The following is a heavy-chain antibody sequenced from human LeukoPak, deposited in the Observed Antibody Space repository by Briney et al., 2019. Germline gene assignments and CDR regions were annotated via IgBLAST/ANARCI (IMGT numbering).Heavy chain of an antibody. CDR1: GFTFSSYA. CDR2: ISSDGSST. Sequence: GGSLRLSCAAPGFTFSSYAMYWVRQAPGKWLVWVSRISSDGSSTIYADSVKGRFTISRDLAKKTLYLQMNSLRAEDTAVYYCARAQMGAPTDYWGQGTLVTVSS. V-gene: IGHV3-74*01. J-gene: IGHJ4*02. CDR3: ARAQMGAPTDY. D-gene: IGHD1-26*01.